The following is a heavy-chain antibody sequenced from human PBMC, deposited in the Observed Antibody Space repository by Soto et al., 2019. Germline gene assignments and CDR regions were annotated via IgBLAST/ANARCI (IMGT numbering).Heavy chain of an antibody. Sequence: GSLRLSCTASGFTFSSYDMSWGRQAPGKGLEWVSVISDNGGTTYYADSVKGRFTISRDNSKNTLYLQMNSLRVEDTAVYYCTKRLGSTATTYGDSWGQGTLVTSPQ. CDR2: ISDNGGTT. V-gene: IGHV3-23*01. CDR1: GFTFSSYD. D-gene: IGHD1-1*01. J-gene: IGHJ4*02. CDR3: TKRLGSTATTYGDS.